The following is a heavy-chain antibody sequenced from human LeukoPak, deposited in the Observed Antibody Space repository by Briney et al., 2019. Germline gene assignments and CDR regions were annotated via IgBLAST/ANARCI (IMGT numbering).Heavy chain of an antibody. Sequence: GGSLRLSCAASGFTFSNYSMSWVRQAPGKGLEWVSVIRGSGGGTYYADSVKGRFTISRDNSKNTVYLQMNSLRAEDTAVYYCVKARMPHCGTDCLESWGQGTLVTVSS. J-gene: IGHJ4*02. CDR3: VKARMPHCGTDCLES. CDR2: IRGSGGGT. CDR1: GFTFSNYS. V-gene: IGHV3-23*01. D-gene: IGHD2-21*02.